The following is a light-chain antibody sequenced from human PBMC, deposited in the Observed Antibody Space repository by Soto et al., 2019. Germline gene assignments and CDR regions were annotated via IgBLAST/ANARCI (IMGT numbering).Light chain of an antibody. V-gene: IGKV3-11*01. CDR2: DAS. CDR3: QQRATWPWT. Sequence: EIVLTQSPATLSLSPGQRATLSCRASQSARSYLAWYQQRPGQAPRLLIYDASNRATGIPARFSGSGSGTNLTPTHSRLGAGDFATYYCQQRATWPWTVGQGTKVEIK. CDR1: QSARSY. J-gene: IGKJ1*01.